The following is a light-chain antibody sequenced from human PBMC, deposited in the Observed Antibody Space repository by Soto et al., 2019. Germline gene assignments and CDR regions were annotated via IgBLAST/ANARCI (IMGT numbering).Light chain of an antibody. CDR2: DAS. V-gene: IGKV3-11*01. J-gene: IGKJ5*01. CDR1: QSISIY. Sequence: EIVLTQSPATLSLSPGDRATLSCRASQSISIYLAWYQQKPGQAPRLLIYDASNRATGIPARFSGSGSGTDFTLTISSLEPEDFAVYYCQQRRNWPPEITFGKGTRLEIK. CDR3: QQRRNWPPEIT.